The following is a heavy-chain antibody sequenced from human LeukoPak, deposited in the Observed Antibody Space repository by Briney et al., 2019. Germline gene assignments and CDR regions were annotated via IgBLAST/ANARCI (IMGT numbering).Heavy chain of an antibody. CDR2: IFYSGST. V-gene: IGHV4-59*01. J-gene: IGHJ4*02. D-gene: IGHD1-26*01. CDR3: ARMTGSAWELRIDS. CDR1: GGSFNTYY. Sequence: SETLSLTCTVSGGSFNTYYWTWIRQPPGKGLEWIGDIFYSGSTNYNPSLKNRVTISLDTSKNHFSLKLSSVTAADTAIYYCARMTGSAWELRIDSWGPGTLVTVSS.